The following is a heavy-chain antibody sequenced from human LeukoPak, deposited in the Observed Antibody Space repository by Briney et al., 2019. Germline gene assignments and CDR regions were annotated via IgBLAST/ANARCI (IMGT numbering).Heavy chain of an antibody. D-gene: IGHD3-3*01. J-gene: IGHJ5*02. CDR2: ISAYNGNT. CDR3: ARALTYDFWSGHTGAASWFDP. V-gene: IGHV1-18*01. Sequence: ASVKVSCKASGYTFTSSGISWVRQAPGQGLEWMGWISAYNGNTNYAQKLQGRVTMTTDTSTSTAYMELRSLRSDDTAVYYCARALTYDFWSGHTGAASWFDPWGQGTLVTVSS. CDR1: GYTFTSSG.